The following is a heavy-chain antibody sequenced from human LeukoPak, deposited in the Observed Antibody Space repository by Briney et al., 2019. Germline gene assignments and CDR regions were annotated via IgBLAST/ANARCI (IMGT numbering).Heavy chain of an antibody. D-gene: IGHD3-9*01. CDR2: ISTSSSYI. V-gene: IGHV3-21*01. J-gene: IGHJ4*02. CDR1: GFTFSTYS. CDR3: ASPGSISTGGPI. Sequence: GGSLRLCCAASGFTFSTYSMNWVRQAPGKGLEWVSSISTSSSYIKYADSVKGRFTISRDNARNSLSLQMNSLTAEDTAVYYFASPGSISTGGPIWGQGSLVTVSS.